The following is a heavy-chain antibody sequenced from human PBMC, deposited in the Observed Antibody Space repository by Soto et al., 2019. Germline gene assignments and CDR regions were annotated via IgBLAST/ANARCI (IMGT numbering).Heavy chain of an antibody. J-gene: IGHJ4*02. CDR1: GFTFSSYA. Sequence: GGSLRLSCAASGFTFSSYAMHWVRQAPGKGLEWVAVISYDGSNKYYADSVKGRFTISRDNSKNTLYLQMNSLRAEDTAVYYCARDHYYDSSGYSGVSGIDYWGQGTLVTVSS. CDR3: ARDHYYDSSGYSGVSGIDY. V-gene: IGHV3-30-3*01. CDR2: ISYDGSNK. D-gene: IGHD3-22*01.